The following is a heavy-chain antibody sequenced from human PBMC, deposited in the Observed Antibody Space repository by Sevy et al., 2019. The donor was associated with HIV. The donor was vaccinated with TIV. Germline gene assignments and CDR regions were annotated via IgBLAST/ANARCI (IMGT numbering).Heavy chain of an antibody. CDR2: IKRKTDGGTT. D-gene: IGHD2-2*02. V-gene: IGHV3-15*01. Sequence: GGSLRLSCAASGFTFSNAWMSWVRQAPGKGLEWVGRIKRKTDGGTTDYAAPVKGRFTISRDDSKNTLYLQMNSLKTEDTAVYYCTTDQVVPAAIGGLYYYYGMDVWGQGTTVTVSS. CDR3: TTDQVVPAAIGGLYYYYGMDV. J-gene: IGHJ6*02. CDR1: GFTFSNAW.